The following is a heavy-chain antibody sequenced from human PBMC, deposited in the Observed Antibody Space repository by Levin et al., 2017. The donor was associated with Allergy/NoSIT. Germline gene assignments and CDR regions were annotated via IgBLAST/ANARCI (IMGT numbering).Heavy chain of an antibody. D-gene: IGHD2-15*01. Sequence: GESLKISCKGSGYSFTNYWIGWVRQMPGKGLEWMGLIYPGDSDTRYSPSFQGQVTISADKSINTAFLQWSSLTASDTAMYYCARAYCSGVSCARPGRYWGQGTLVTVSS. V-gene: IGHV5-51*01. CDR2: IYPGDSDT. CDR3: ARAYCSGVSCARPGRY. J-gene: IGHJ4*02. CDR1: GYSFTNYW.